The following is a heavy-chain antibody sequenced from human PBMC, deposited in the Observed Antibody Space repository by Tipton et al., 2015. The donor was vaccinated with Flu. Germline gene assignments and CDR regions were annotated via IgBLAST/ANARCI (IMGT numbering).Heavy chain of an antibody. V-gene: IGHV4-39*07. CDR2: IDYSGST. CDR3: AREVPGDGYIPY. D-gene: IGHD5-24*01. Sequence: LRLSCSVSGGSISTTNSYWGWIRQPPGKGLECIGSIDYSGSTFNNPSLNSLATISVNTSKNQFSLRLTSVTAADTAVSFCAREVPGDGYIPYWGQGTLVTVSS. J-gene: IGHJ4*02. CDR1: GGSISTTNSY.